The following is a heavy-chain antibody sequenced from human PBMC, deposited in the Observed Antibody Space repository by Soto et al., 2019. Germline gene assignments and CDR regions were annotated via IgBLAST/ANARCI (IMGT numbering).Heavy chain of an antibody. V-gene: IGHV1-18*04. Sequence: ASVKVSCKASGYTFTSYGSSWVRQAPGQGLEWMGWISAYNGNTNYAQKLQGRVTMTTDTSTSTAYMELRSLRSDDTAVYYCARDIVGADQHIYYYGMDVWGQGTTVTVSS. D-gene: IGHD1-26*01. CDR1: GYTFTSYG. CDR3: ARDIVGADQHIYYYGMDV. J-gene: IGHJ6*02. CDR2: ISAYNGNT.